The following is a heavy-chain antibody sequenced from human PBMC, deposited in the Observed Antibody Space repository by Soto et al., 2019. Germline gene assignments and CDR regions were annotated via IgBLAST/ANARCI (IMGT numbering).Heavy chain of an antibody. V-gene: IGHV3-48*02. Sequence: GGSLRLSCASSGFTFSSYSMSWVRQAPGKGLEWISYISSNSNTIYYADSVKGRFTISRDNAKNSLYLQMNSLRDEDTAVYYCARDPKGPFDYWGQGTLVTVSS. J-gene: IGHJ4*02. CDR1: GFTFSSYS. CDR2: ISSNSNTI. CDR3: ARDPKGPFDY.